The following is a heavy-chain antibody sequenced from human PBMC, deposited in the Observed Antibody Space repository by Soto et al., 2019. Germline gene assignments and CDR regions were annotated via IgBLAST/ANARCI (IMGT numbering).Heavy chain of an antibody. J-gene: IGHJ6*03. V-gene: IGHV4-59*01. Sequence: QVKLQESGPGLVKPSETLSLTCTVSGGSISSYYYSWIRQPPGQGLEWLGYIYNSGRTKYNPSFERGGTISAATSKNQFSLKLTSVTSADTAVYYCVRRGRLLEWFSMDVWGRGTTVTVSS. CDR3: VRRGRLLEWFSMDV. CDR1: GGSISSYY. CDR2: IYNSGRT. D-gene: IGHD3-3*01.